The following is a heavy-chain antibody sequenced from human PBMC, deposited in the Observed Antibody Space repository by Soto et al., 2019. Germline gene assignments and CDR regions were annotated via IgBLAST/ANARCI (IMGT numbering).Heavy chain of an antibody. J-gene: IGHJ6*02. V-gene: IGHV3-73*02. CDR1: GFTFSGSA. D-gene: IGHD5-18*01. Sequence: EVQLVESGGGLVQPGGSLKLSCAASGFTFSGSAMHWVRQASGKGLEWVGRIRSKANSYATAYAASVKGRFTISRDDSKNTAYLQMNSLKTEDTAVYYCASDTARVYYGIEVWGQGTTVTVSS. CDR3: ASDTARVYYGIEV. CDR2: IRSKANSYAT.